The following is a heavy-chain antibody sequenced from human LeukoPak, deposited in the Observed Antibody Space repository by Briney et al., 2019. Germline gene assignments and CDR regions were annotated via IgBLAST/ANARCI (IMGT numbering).Heavy chain of an antibody. CDR1: GFTVTSNY. Sequence: GGSLRLSCAASGFTVTSNYMSWVRQTPGQGRLEWVSVIYTDGRTFFTGSVTGRFTISRDNSKNTLYLQMNSLRAEDTAVYYCARGQIYGTGSYFFDHWGQGTLVTVSS. CDR2: IYTDGRT. J-gene: IGHJ4*02. V-gene: IGHV3-66*01. D-gene: IGHD3-10*01. CDR3: ARGQIYGTGSYFFDH.